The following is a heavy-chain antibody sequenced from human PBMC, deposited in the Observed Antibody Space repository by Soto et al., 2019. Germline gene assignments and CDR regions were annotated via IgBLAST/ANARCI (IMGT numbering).Heavy chain of an antibody. J-gene: IGHJ5*02. CDR1: GYTLTELS. CDR2: FDPEDGET. Sequence: GASVKVSCKVSGYTLTELSMHWVRQAPGRGLEWMGGFDPEDGETIYAQKFQGRVTMTEDTSTDTAYMELSSLRSEDTAVYYCATDCYDILTGRQQNWFDPWGQGTLVTVSS. V-gene: IGHV1-24*01. D-gene: IGHD3-9*01. CDR3: ATDCYDILTGRQQNWFDP.